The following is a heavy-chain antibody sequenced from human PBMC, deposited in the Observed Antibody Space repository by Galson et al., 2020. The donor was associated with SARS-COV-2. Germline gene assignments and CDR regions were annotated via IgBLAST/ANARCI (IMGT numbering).Heavy chain of an antibody. CDR3: ARDPSYYDILTAFYYYNGMGV. J-gene: IGHJ6*02. CDR1: GYASTNYG. Sequence: GESLKISCKASGYASTNYGISWVRQAPGQGLEWMGWISAYNGNTHYAQKFQGRVTMTADTPTKIVYMELRSLRSDDTAVYFCARDPSYYDILTAFYYYNGMGVWGQGTTVTVSS. CDR2: ISAYNGNT. V-gene: IGHV1-18*01. D-gene: IGHD3-9*01.